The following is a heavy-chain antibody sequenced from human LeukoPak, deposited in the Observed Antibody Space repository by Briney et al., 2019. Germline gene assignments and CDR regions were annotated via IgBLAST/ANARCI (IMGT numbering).Heavy chain of an antibody. Sequence: SVKVSCKASGGTFSSYAISWVRQAPGQGLEWMGGIIPIFGTANYAQKFQGRVTITADESTSTAYMELSSLRSGDTAVYYCARDKRIAGAGYYYYGMDVWGQGTTVTVSS. J-gene: IGHJ6*02. CDR1: GGTFSSYA. V-gene: IGHV1-69*13. D-gene: IGHD6-19*01. CDR2: IIPIFGTA. CDR3: ARDKRIAGAGYYYYGMDV.